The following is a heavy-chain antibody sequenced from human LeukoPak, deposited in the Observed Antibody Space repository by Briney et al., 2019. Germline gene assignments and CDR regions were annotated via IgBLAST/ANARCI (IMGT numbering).Heavy chain of an antibody. V-gene: IGHV3-21*04. J-gene: IGHJ3*02. Sequence: GGSLRLSCAASGFTFSSYSMNWVRQAPGKGLEWVSSISSSSSYIYYADSVKGRFTISRHNSKNTLYLQMNSLRAEDTAVYYCAREKQNDYGDYVDAFDIWGQGTMVTVSS. CDR2: ISSSSSYI. D-gene: IGHD4-17*01. CDR3: AREKQNDYGDYVDAFDI. CDR1: GFTFSSYS.